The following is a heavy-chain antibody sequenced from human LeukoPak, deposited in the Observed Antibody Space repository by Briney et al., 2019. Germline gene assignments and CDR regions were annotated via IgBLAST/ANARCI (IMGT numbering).Heavy chain of an antibody. CDR3: ARDLSIGPTSGAFDI. CDR2: IIPIFGTA. Sequence: ASVKVSCKASGGTFSSYAISWVRQAPGQGLEWMGGIIPIFGTANYAQKFQGRVTITADESTSTAYMELSSLRSEDTAVYYCARDLSIGPTSGAFDIWGQGTMVTVSS. V-gene: IGHV1-69*13. CDR1: GGTFSSYA. D-gene: IGHD3-22*01. J-gene: IGHJ3*02.